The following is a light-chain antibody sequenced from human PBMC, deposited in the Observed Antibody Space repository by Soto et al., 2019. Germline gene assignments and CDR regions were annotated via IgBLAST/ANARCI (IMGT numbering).Light chain of an antibody. Sequence: NFMLTQPHSVSESPGKTVTISCTRSSGSIASNFVQWYQQRPGSAPTTVIYEDDQRPSGVPGRFSGSKSGNTASLTISGLQAEDEADYYCSSYTSSGPVVFGGGTKVTVL. CDR3: SSYTSSGPVV. CDR1: SGSIASNF. J-gene: IGLJ2*01. V-gene: IGLV6-57*04. CDR2: EDD.